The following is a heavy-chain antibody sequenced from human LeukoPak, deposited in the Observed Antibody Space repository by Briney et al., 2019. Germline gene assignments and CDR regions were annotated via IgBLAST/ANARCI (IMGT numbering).Heavy chain of an antibody. Sequence: SETLSLTCTVSGGSISSYYWSWIRQPPGKGLEWIGYIYYSGSTNYNPSLKSRVTISVDTSKNQFSLKLSSVTAADTAVYYCARDTMVRGGYYFDYWGQGTLVTVSS. D-gene: IGHD3-10*01. CDR2: IYYSGST. CDR3: ARDTMVRGGYYFDY. J-gene: IGHJ4*02. V-gene: IGHV4-59*12. CDR1: GGSISSYY.